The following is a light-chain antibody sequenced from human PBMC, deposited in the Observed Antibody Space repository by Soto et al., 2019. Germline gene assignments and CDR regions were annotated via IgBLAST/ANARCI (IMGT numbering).Light chain of an antibody. Sequence: QSALTQPRSVSGSPGQSVTISCTGTSSDVGGYNYVSWYQQYPGKAPKLMIYDVSKRPSGVPDRFSGSKSGNTASLTISGLQVEEETDYYCCSSAGSFTFVFGTGTKLTVL. CDR3: CSSAGSFTFV. CDR2: DVS. V-gene: IGLV2-11*01. J-gene: IGLJ1*01. CDR1: SSDVGGYNY.